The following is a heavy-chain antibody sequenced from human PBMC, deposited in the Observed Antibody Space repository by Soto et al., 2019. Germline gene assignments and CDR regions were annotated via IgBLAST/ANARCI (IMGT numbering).Heavy chain of an antibody. CDR1: GGSISSGYYY. J-gene: IGHJ6*02. V-gene: IGHV4-30-4*01. CDR3: ARTTSLYGMDV. CDR2: IYYSGST. Sequence: SETLSLTCTVSGGSISSGYYYWSWIRQPPGKGLEWIGYIYYSGSTYYNPSLKSRVTISVDTSKNQFSLKLSSVTAADTAVYYCARTTSLYGMDVWGQGTTVTVSS.